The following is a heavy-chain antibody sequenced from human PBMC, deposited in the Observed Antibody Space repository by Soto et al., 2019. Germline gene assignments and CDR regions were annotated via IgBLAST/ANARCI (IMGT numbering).Heavy chain of an antibody. CDR1: GFSFSGHA. Sequence: GGSLRLSCAGAGFSFSGHAMHWVRQAPGKGLEWVGVISFDGEKSYYEDSVKGRFTISRDNSQNTLYLQMNSLRIEDTAVYYCARVFWSGNLLQQYYYAMDAWGQGTEVTVSS. CDR3: ARVFWSGNLLQQYYYAMDA. D-gene: IGHD3-10*01. CDR2: ISFDGEKS. J-gene: IGHJ6*02. V-gene: IGHV3-30*04.